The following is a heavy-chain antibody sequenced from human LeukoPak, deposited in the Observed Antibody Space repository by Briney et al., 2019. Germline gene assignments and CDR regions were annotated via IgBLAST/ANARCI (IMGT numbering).Heavy chain of an antibody. CDR3: ARSGSGYNPIDF. CDR1: GYTFSSSG. CDR2: ISPYNDDT. D-gene: IGHD5-12*01. Sequence: ASVKVSCKASGYTFSSSGISWVRQAPGQGLEWMGWISPYNDDTRYEQTLQGRVTMTTDTSTSTVYMELRSLRSDDTAVYYCARSGSGYNPIDFWGQGTQVTVSS. J-gene: IGHJ4*02. V-gene: IGHV1-18*01.